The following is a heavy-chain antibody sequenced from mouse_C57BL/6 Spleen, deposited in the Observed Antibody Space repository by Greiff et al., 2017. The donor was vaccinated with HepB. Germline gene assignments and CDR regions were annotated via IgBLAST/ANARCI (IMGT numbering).Heavy chain of an antibody. CDR2: INPGSGGT. V-gene: IGHV1-54*01. Sequence: VKLMESGAELVRPGTSVKVSCKASGYAFTNYLIEWVKQRPGQGLEWIGVINPGSGGTNYNEKFKGKATLTADKSSSTAYMQLSSLTSEDSAVYFCARSGATVDDAMDYWGQGTSVTVSS. CDR3: ARSGATVDDAMDY. D-gene: IGHD1-1*01. J-gene: IGHJ4*01. CDR1: GYAFTNYL.